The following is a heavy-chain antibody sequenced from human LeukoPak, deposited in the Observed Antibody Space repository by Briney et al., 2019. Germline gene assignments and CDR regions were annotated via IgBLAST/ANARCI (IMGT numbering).Heavy chain of an antibody. D-gene: IGHD2-2*01. CDR2: ISGSGGST. CDR1: GFTFSSYA. V-gene: IGHV3-23*01. CDR3: AKLVVPAATPLDY. J-gene: IGHJ4*02. Sequence: AGGSLRLSCAASGFTFSSYAMSWVRQAPGKGLELVSAISGSGGSTYYADSVKGRFTISRDNSKNTLYLQMNSLRAEDTAVYYCAKLVVPAATPLDYWGQGTLVTVSS.